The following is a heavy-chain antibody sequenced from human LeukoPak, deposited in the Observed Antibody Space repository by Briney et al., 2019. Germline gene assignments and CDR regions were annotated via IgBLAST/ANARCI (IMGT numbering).Heavy chain of an antibody. D-gene: IGHD2-21*02. CDR3: ARGRVVVVTATRYYYGMDV. Sequence: PSETLSLTCAVSGGSISSGGYSWSWIRQPPGKGLEWIGYIYHSGSTYYNPSLKSRVTISVDTSKNQFSLKLSSVTAADTAVYYCARGRVVVVTATRYYYGMDVWGQGTTVTVSS. CDR1: GGSISSGGYS. J-gene: IGHJ6*02. CDR2: IYHSGST. V-gene: IGHV4-30-2*01.